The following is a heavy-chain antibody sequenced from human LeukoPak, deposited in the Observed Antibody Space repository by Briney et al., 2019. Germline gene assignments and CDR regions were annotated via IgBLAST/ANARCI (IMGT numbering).Heavy chain of an antibody. V-gene: IGHV3-23*01. CDR2: ISGSGGST. J-gene: IGHJ3*02. CDR3: AKDLLPKDYDFWSGENPDAFDI. CDR1: GFTFSSYA. Sequence: PGGSLRLSCAASGFTFSSYAMSWVRQAPGKGLEWVSAISGSGGSTYYADSVKGRFTISRDNSKNTLYLQMNSLRAEDTAVYYCAKDLLPKDYDFWSGENPDAFDIWGQGTMVTVSS. D-gene: IGHD3-3*01.